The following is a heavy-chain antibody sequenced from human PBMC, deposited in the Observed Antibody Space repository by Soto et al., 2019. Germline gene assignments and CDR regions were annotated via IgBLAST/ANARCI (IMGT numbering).Heavy chain of an antibody. V-gene: IGHV3-23*01. CDR2: ISGSGGST. CDR3: AKEKDIVVVPAAIHGGGYYFGY. CDR1: GFTFSSYA. D-gene: IGHD2-2*02. J-gene: IGHJ4*02. Sequence: SGGSLRLYCAASGFTFSSYAMSWVRQAPGKGLEWVSAISGSGGSTYYADSVKGRFTISRDNSKNTLYLQMNSLRAEDTAVYYCAKEKDIVVVPAAIHGGGYYFGYWGQGTLVTVSS.